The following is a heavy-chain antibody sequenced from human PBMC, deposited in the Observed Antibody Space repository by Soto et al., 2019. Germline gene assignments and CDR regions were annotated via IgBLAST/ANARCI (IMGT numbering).Heavy chain of an antibody. V-gene: IGHV3-30-3*01. CDR1: GFTLSSYA. J-gene: IGHJ6*02. CDR3: ARDPPPHYDFWSGGYYYYGMDV. Sequence: PGGSLRLSCAASGFTLSSYAMHWVRQAPGKGLEWVAVISYDGSNKYYADSVKGRFTISRDNSKNTLYLQMNSLRAEDTAVYYCARDPPPHYDFWSGGYYYYGMDVWGQGTTVTVSS. CDR2: ISYDGSNK. D-gene: IGHD3-3*01.